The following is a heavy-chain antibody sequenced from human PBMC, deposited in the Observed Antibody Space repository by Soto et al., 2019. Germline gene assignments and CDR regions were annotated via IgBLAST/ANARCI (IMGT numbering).Heavy chain of an antibody. D-gene: IGHD6-13*01. V-gene: IGHV5-51*01. CDR3: ARRFKQLALIDY. J-gene: IGHJ4*02. Sequence: GESLKISCKGSGDSCINYWIAWVRQMPGKGLEWMGIIYPRDSDTEYSPSFQGQVTISADKSISTAYLQWSSLKASDTAMYYCARRFKQLALIDYWGQGTLVTVS. CDR2: IYPRDSDT. CDR1: GDSCINYW.